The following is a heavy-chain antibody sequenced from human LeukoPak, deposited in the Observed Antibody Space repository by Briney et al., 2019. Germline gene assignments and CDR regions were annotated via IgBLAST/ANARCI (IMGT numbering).Heavy chain of an antibody. Sequence: GGSLRLSCAASGFTFSSHWMHWVRQAPGKGLVWVSRINGDGSNTTYADSVKGRFTISRDNAKNTLYLQMNSLRAEDTAVYYCAKDLGSYRDYWGQGTLVTVSS. CDR3: AKDLGSYRDY. CDR2: INGDGSNT. CDR1: GFTFSSHW. V-gene: IGHV3-74*03. J-gene: IGHJ4*02. D-gene: IGHD1-26*01.